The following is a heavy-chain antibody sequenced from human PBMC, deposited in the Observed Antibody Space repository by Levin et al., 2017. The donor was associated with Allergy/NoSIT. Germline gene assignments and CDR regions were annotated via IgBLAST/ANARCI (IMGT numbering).Heavy chain of an antibody. CDR1: GFTFSNYA. CDR3: ARAKLGPDVFDI. J-gene: IGHJ3*02. V-gene: IGHV3-30-3*01. D-gene: IGHD7-27*01. CDR2: ISYDGGNK. Sequence: GGSLRLSCAASGFTFSNYAMHWVRQAPGKGLEWVTLISYDGGNKYYADSVKGRFTISRDNSKNTLYLQMNSLRAEDTAVYYCARAKLGPDVFDIWGQGTMVTVSS.